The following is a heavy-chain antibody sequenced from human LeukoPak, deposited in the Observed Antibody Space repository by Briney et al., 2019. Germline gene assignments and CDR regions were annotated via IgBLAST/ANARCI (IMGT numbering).Heavy chain of an antibody. CDR3: ARDARLAVAEYPY. Sequence: GGSLRLSCAASGFTFSSYSMNWVRQAPGKGLEWVSSISSSSSYIYYADSVKGRFTISRDSAKNSLYLHMNSLRAEDTAVYYCARDARLAVAEYPYWGQGTLVTVSS. J-gene: IGHJ4*02. V-gene: IGHV3-21*01. CDR2: ISSSSSYI. CDR1: GFTFSSYS. D-gene: IGHD6-19*01.